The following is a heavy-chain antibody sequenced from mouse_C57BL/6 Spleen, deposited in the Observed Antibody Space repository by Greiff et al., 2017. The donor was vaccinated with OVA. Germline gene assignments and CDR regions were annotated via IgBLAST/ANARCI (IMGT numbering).Heavy chain of an antibody. J-gene: IGHJ4*01. Sequence: EVKLVESGGGLVKPGGSLKLSCAASGFTFSSYAMSWVRQTPEQRLEWVATISDGGSYTSYPDNVKGRFTISRDNAKNNLYLQMSHLKSEDTAMYYCARGGITTLYYYAMDYWGQGTSVTVSS. V-gene: IGHV5-4*03. CDR3: ARGGITTLYYYAMDY. D-gene: IGHD2-4*01. CDR1: GFTFSSYA. CDR2: ISDGGSYT.